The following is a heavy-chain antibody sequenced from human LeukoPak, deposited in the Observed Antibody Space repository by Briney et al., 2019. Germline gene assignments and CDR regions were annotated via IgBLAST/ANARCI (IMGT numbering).Heavy chain of an antibody. CDR2: IYYTGSS. CDR1: GGSVSSGSYY. J-gene: IGHJ3*01. V-gene: IGHV4-61*01. D-gene: IGHD6-13*01. CDR3: ARQIRPGTFDV. Sequence: SETLSLTCTVSGGSVSSGSYYWSWIRQSPGKGLEWIAYIYYTGSSNYNPSLKSRVTISVDTSGNRLSLKLSSVTAADTAVYFCARQIRPGTFDVWGQGTVVTVSS.